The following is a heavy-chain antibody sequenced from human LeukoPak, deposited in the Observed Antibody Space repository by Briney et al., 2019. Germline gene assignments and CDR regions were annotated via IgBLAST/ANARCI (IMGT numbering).Heavy chain of an antibody. V-gene: IGHV3-11*01. D-gene: IGHD3-9*01. CDR1: GFTFSDYY. Sequence: PGGSLRLSCAVSGFTFSDYYMSWIRQAPGKGLEWVSYISSSGSTIYYADSVKGRFTISRDNAKNSLYLQMNSLRAEDTAVYYCARGSLGEFYYDILTGYYKSPDGGAFDIWGQGTMVTVSS. J-gene: IGHJ3*02. CDR3: ARGSLGEFYYDILTGYYKSPDGGAFDI. CDR2: ISSSGSTI.